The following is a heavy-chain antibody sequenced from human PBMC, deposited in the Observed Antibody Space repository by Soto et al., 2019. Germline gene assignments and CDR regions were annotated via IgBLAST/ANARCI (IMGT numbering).Heavy chain of an antibody. J-gene: IGHJ6*02. CDR3: ASASVQIITSDRDMDV. V-gene: IGHV4-30-4*01. CDR2: IYYTGST. D-gene: IGHD3-22*01. Sequence: QVQLQESGPGLLRPSQTLSLTCTVSGDSITSDDYYWTWIRQPPGKGLEWLGHIYYTGSTSYDPSLERRGSISLGSSKNQFSLRVRSVTAADTAVYYIASASVQIITSDRDMDVWGHGTSIIVSS. CDR1: GDSITSDDYY.